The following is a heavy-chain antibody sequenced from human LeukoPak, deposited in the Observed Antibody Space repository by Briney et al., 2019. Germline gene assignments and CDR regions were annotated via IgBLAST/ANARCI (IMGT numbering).Heavy chain of an antibody. CDR2: IIPIFGTA. CDR1: GGTFSSYA. D-gene: IGHD5-18*01. V-gene: IGHV1-69*05. Sequence: GSSVKVSCKASGGTFSSYAISWVRQAPGQGLEWMGGIIPIFGTANYAQKFQGRVTITTDESTSTAYMELSSLRSEDTAVYYCARHGGYSYDPDYYYYGMDVWGQGTTVTVSS. J-gene: IGHJ6*02. CDR3: ARHGGYSYDPDYYYYGMDV.